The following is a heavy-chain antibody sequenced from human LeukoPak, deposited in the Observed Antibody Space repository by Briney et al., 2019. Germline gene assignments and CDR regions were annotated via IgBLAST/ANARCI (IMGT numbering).Heavy chain of an antibody. Sequence: SETLSLTRTVSGDPISTSSDYKWTWIRQPPRKGLEWIGYIYYSGSTNYNPSLQSRVTISVDTSNNQFSLKLTSVTAADTAVYYCAREYSAFDYWVPGTGVTVSS. D-gene: IGHD5-12*01. CDR1: GDPISTSSDY. V-gene: IGHV4-61*08. J-gene: IGHJ4*02. CDR3: AREYSAFDY. CDR2: IYYSGST.